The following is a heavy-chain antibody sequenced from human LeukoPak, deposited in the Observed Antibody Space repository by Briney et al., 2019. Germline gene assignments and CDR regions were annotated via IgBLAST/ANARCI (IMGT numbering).Heavy chain of an antibody. D-gene: IGHD2-15*01. J-gene: IGHJ6*03. Sequence: GGSLRLSCAASGFTFSSYSMNWVRQAPGKGLEWVSSISSSSSYIYYADSVKGRFTISRDNAKNSLYLQMNSLRAEDTAVYYCAKDQKDGYYYYYMDVWGKGTTVTVSS. CDR3: AKDQKDGYYYYYMDV. V-gene: IGHV3-21*01. CDR1: GFTFSSYS. CDR2: ISSSSSYI.